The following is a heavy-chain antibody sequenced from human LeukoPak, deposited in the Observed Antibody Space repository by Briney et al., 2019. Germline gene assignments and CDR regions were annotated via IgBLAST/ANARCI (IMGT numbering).Heavy chain of an antibody. CDR2: IYHSGST. D-gene: IGHD1-26*01. V-gene: IGHV4-4*02. Sequence: SGTLSLTCAVSGGSISNYNWWSWVRPPPGKGLEWIGEIYHSGSTNYNPSLDSRVTISVDKSKNQISPKLTSVTAADTAIYYCSRESGAFCPFGYWGQGTLLIVPP. CDR1: GGSISNYNW. J-gene: IGHJ4*02. CDR3: SRESGAFCPFGY.